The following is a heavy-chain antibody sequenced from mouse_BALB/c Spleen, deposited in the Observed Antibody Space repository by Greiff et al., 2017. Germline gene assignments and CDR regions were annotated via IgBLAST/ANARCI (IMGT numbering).Heavy chain of an antibody. CDR3: ARDRPGTRWYFDV. Sequence: VQLQQSGGGLVQPGGSLRLSCATSGFTFTDYYMSWVRQPPGKALEWLCFIRNKANGYTTEYSASVKGRFTISRDNSQSILYLQMNTLRAEDSATYDCARDRPGTRWYFDVWGAGTTVTVSS. J-gene: IGHJ1*01. CDR2: IRNKANGYTT. CDR1: GFTFTDYY. D-gene: IGHD4-1*01. V-gene: IGHV7-3*02.